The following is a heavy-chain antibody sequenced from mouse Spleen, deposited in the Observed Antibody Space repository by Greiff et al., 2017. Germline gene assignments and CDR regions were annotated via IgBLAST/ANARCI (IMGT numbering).Heavy chain of an antibody. CDR2: INPSTGGT. Sequence: EVQLQQSGPELVKPGASVKISCKASGYSFTGYYMNWVKQSPEKSLEWIGEINPSTGGTTYNQKFKAKATLTVDKSSSTAYMQLKSLTSEDSAVYYCAKLVPMDYWGQGTSVTVSS. V-gene: IGHV1-42*01. CDR3: AKLVPMDY. D-gene: IGHD4-1*01. J-gene: IGHJ4*01. CDR1: GYSFTGYY.